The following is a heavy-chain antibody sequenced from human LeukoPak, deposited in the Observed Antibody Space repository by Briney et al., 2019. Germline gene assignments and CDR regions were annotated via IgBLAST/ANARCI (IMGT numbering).Heavy chain of an antibody. V-gene: IGHV3-30*18. D-gene: IGHD3-3*01. CDR3: AKGTRYDLGYHDY. J-gene: IGHJ4*02. Sequence: GRSLRLSCAASGFTFSSYGMHWVRQAPGKGLEGVAVISYDGSNKYYADSVKGRFTISRDNSKNTLYLQMNSLRAEDTAVYYCAKGTRYDLGYHDYWGQGTLVTVSS. CDR1: GFTFSSYG. CDR2: ISYDGSNK.